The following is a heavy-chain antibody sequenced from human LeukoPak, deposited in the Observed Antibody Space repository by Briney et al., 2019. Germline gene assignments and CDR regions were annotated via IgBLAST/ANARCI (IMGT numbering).Heavy chain of an antibody. Sequence: AGGSLRLSCAASGFTFSSCSMNWVRQAPGKGLEWVSSISSSSSYIYYADSVKGRFTISRDNAKNSLYLQMNSLRAEDTAVYYCARKGLHYDILTGYLPLDYWGQGTLVTVSS. CDR2: ISSSSSYI. J-gene: IGHJ4*02. D-gene: IGHD3-9*01. CDR3: ARKGLHYDILTGYLPLDY. CDR1: GFTFSSCS. V-gene: IGHV3-21*01.